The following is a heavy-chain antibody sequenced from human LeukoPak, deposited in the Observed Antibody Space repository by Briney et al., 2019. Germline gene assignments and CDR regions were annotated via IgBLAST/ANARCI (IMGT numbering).Heavy chain of an antibody. CDR2: IKHDGSEK. D-gene: IGHD6-13*01. V-gene: IGHV3-7*01. CDR1: GFTFSSYW. CDR3: ARDRTAAAGHFDS. Sequence: PGGSLRLSSAASGFTFSSYWMSWVRQAPGKGLERVANIKHDGSEKYYVDSVKGRFTIFRDNAKNSLYLQMNSLRGEDTAVYYCARDRTAAAGHFDSWGQGTLVTVSS. J-gene: IGHJ4*02.